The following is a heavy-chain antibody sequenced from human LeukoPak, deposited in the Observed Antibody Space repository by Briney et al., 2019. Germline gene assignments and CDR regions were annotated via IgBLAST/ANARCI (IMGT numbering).Heavy chain of an antibody. CDR1: GYTFTSYG. CDR3: ARLMDSSSWYVYYYYGMDV. CDR2: ISAYNGNT. Sequence: ASVKVSCKASGYTFTSYGISWVRQAPGQGLEWMGWISAYNGNTNYAQKLQGRVTMTTDTSTSTAYMELRSLRSDDTAVYYCARLMDSSSWYVYYYYGMDVWGQGTTVTVSS. J-gene: IGHJ6*02. V-gene: IGHV1-18*01. D-gene: IGHD6-13*01.